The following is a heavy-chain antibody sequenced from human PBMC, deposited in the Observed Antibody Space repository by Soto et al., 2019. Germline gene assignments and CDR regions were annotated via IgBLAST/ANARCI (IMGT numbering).Heavy chain of an antibody. J-gene: IGHJ4*02. V-gene: IGHV3-30*18. CDR1: GYTFTSQW. CDR3: AKERLKLQFFDY. CDR2: ISYDGSNK. D-gene: IGHD4-4*01. Sequence: GESLKISCKASGYTFTSQWIGGVRQKPGKGLEWVAVISYDGSNKYYADSVKGRFTISRDNSKNTLYLQMNSLRAEDTAVYYCAKERLKLQFFDYWGQGTLVTVSS.